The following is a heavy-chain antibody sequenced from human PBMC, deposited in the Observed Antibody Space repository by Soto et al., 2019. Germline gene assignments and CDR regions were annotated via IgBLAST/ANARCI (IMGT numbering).Heavy chain of an antibody. CDR2: INANGGNT. CDR1: GYTFTSYG. Sequence: ASVKVSCKASGYTFTSYGISWVRQAPGQGLEWMGLINANGGNTNYAQKFRGRVTMARDTSTSTVYMDLSSLRSDDTAVYYCARDLAAADYWGQGTLVTVSS. J-gene: IGHJ4*02. CDR3: ARDLAAADY. V-gene: IGHV1-18*01. D-gene: IGHD6-13*01.